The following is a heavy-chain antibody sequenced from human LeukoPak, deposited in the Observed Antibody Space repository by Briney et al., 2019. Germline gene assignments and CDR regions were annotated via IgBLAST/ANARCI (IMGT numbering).Heavy chain of an antibody. CDR1: GISFNNYA. CDR3: AREIRRGGPIDY. CDR2: ISGSGGSA. Sequence: GGSLRLSCAASGISFNNYAMTWVRQAPGKGLEWVSSISGSGGSAYYSDSVKGRFTISKDNSKNTLFLQMDSLKSDDTAVYYCAREIRRGGPIDYWGQGTLVTVSS. V-gene: IGHV3-23*01. D-gene: IGHD3-16*01. J-gene: IGHJ4*02.